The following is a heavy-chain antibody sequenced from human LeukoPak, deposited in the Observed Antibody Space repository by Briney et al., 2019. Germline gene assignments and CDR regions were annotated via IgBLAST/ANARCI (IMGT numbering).Heavy chain of an antibody. CDR3: AKVQNLYYYDSSGYLGGFDY. Sequence: SETLSLTCAVSGGSISSGGYSWSWIRQPPGKGLEWIVYIYHSGSTYYNPSLKSRVTISVDRSKNQFSLKLSSVTAADTAVYYCAKVQNLYYYDSSGYLGGFDYWGQGTLVTVSS. V-gene: IGHV4-30-2*01. D-gene: IGHD3-22*01. CDR2: IYHSGST. J-gene: IGHJ4*02. CDR1: GGSISSGGYS.